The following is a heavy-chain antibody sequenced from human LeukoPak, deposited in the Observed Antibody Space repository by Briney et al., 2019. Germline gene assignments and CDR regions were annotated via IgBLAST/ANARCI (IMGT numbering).Heavy chain of an antibody. Sequence: SETLSLTCSVSSGSISSNYYWAWIRQPPGKGLERIGSIYHSGTTYYNPSPKSRVTISVHTSKNQFSLKLSSVTAADTAVYYCVRHSSGWGNFDYWGQGTLVTVSS. CDR3: VRHSSGWGNFDY. D-gene: IGHD6-19*01. CDR2: IYHSGTT. CDR1: SGSISSNYY. V-gene: IGHV4-39*01. J-gene: IGHJ4*02.